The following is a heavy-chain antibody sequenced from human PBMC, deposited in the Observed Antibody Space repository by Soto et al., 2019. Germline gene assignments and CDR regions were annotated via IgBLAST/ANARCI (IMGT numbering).Heavy chain of an antibody. J-gene: IGHJ6*02. D-gene: IGHD3-22*01. CDR2: MNPNSDNT. CDR3: ARHYYSYDISGRPPYYYGMDV. CDR1: GYIFTSYD. V-gene: IGHV1-8*01. Sequence: QVQLVQSGAEVKKPGASVKVSCKASGYIFTSYDIIWVRQATGQGLEWMGWMNPNSDNTDYAQRFQGRVTMTRNTSINTAYMELSGLRFEDTAVYFCARHYYSYDISGRPPYYYGMDVWGQGTTVTVSS.